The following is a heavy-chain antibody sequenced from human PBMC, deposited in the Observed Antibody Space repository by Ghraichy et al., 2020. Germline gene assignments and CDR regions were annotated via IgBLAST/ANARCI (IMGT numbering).Heavy chain of an antibody. J-gene: IGHJ4*02. CDR2: IYYSGST. CDR1: GGSISSYY. Sequence: ETLSLTCTVSGGSISSYYWSWIRQPPGKGLEWIGYIYYSGSTNYNPSLKSRVTISVDTSKNQFSLKLSSVTAADTAVYYCARGRSSGWYLGGYWGQGTLVTV. CDR3: ARGRSSGWYLGGY. V-gene: IGHV4-59*01. D-gene: IGHD6-19*01.